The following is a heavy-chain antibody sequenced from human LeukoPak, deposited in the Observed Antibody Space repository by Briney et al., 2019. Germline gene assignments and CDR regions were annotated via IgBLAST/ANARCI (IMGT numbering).Heavy chain of an antibody. CDR3: ARNTETAIPLPYYFDY. V-gene: IGHV1-3*04. CDR1: GYTFTSYA. Sequence: AXVKVSCKASGYTFTSYAMHWVRQAPGQRLECMGWINTGNGNTKYSQKFQGRVTITRDTSASTAYMDLSSLRSEDTAVYYCARNTETAIPLPYYFDYWGQGTLVTVSS. CDR2: INTGNGNT. J-gene: IGHJ4*02. D-gene: IGHD2-21*02.